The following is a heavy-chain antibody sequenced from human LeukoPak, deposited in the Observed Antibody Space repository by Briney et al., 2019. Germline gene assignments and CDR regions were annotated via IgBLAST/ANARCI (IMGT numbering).Heavy chain of an antibody. Sequence: PGGSLRLSCAASGFTFSSYAMHWVRQAPGKGLEWVAVISYDGSNKYYADSVKGRFTISRDNSKNTLYLQMNSLRAEDTAVYYCARDGGYYGSGSFRYYYYGMDVWGQGTTVTVSS. CDR3: ARDGGYYGSGSFRYYYYGMDV. V-gene: IGHV3-30-3*01. D-gene: IGHD3-10*01. CDR1: GFTFSSYA. CDR2: ISYDGSNK. J-gene: IGHJ6*02.